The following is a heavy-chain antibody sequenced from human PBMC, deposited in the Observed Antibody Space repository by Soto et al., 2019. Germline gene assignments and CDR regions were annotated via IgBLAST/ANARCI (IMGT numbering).Heavy chain of an antibody. Sequence: GESLKISCKGSGYSFTSYWIGWVRQMPGKGLEWMGIIYPGDSDTRYSPSFQGQVTISADKSISTAYLQWSSLKASDTAMYYCARRYDFWSGSNYYYYGMDVWGQGTTVTVSS. CDR3: ARRYDFWSGSNYYYYGMDV. D-gene: IGHD3-3*01. CDR1: GYSFTSYW. J-gene: IGHJ6*02. V-gene: IGHV5-51*01. CDR2: IYPGDSDT.